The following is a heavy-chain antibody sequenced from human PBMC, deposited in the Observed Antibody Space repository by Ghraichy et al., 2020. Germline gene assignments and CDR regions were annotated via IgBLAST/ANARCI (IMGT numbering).Heavy chain of an antibody. J-gene: IGHJ3*02. Sequence: LSLTCAASGFTFSSYAMSWVRQAPGKGLEWVSAISGSGGSTYYADSVKGRFTISRDNSKNTLYLQMNSLRAEDTAVYYCAKVRLLRYFGDAFDIWGQGTMVTVSS. CDR3: AKVRLLRYFGDAFDI. CDR2: ISGSGGST. D-gene: IGHD3-9*01. CDR1: GFTFSSYA. V-gene: IGHV3-23*01.